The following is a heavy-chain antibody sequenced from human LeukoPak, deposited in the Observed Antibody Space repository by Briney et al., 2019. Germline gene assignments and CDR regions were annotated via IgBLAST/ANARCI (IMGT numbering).Heavy chain of an antibody. CDR1: GFTFSSYW. CDR2: IKQDGSEK. CDR3: ARDHRIAACPDAFDI. D-gene: IGHD6-6*01. J-gene: IGHJ3*02. V-gene: IGHV3-7*01. Sequence: PGGSLRLSCAASGFTFSSYWMSWVRQAPGKGLEWVANIKQDGSEKYYVDSVKGRFTISRDNAKNSLYLQMNSLRAEDTAVYYCARDHRIAACPDAFDIWGQGTMVTVSS.